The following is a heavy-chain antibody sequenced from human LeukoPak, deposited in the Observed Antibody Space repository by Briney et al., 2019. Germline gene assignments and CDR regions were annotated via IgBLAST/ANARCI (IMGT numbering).Heavy chain of an antibody. CDR3: AREGHKQAVGDYMDV. V-gene: IGHV3-48*03. J-gene: IGHJ6*03. Sequence: PGGSLRLSCAVSGFTFSDFEMNWVRQAPGKGPEWISYIGGSGSPTYYADSVKGRFTISRDNAKHSLYLQMNSLRAEDTAVYYCAREGHKQAVGDYMDVWGKGTTVTVSS. CDR1: GFTFSDFE. CDR2: IGGSGSPT. D-gene: IGHD1-26*01.